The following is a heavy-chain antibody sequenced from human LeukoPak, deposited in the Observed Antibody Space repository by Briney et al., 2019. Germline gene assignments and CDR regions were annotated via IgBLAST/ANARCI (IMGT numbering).Heavy chain of an antibody. Sequence: ASVKVSCKASGYTFTGYYMHWVRQAPGQGLEWMGWINPNSGGTNYAQKFQGRVTMTRDTSISTAYMELSRLRSDDTAVYYCARDFRYSSGWAPYNWFDPWGQGTLVTVSS. CDR2: INPNSGGT. CDR1: GYTFTGYY. J-gene: IGHJ5*02. V-gene: IGHV1-2*02. D-gene: IGHD6-19*01. CDR3: ARDFRYSSGWAPYNWFDP.